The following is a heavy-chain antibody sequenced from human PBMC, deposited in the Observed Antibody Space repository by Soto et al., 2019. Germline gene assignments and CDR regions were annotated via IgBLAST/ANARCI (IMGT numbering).Heavy chain of an antibody. V-gene: IGHV4-59*01. CDR2: IYYSGST. CDR1: GGSISSYY. D-gene: IGHD2-15*01. CDR3: ARVARGTFEGHWFDP. Sequence: KTSETLSLTCTVSGGSISSYYWSWIRQPPGKGLEWIGYIYYSGSTNYNPSLKSRVTISVDTSKNQFSLKLSSVTAADTAVYYCARVARGTFEGHWFDPWGQGTLVTVSS. J-gene: IGHJ5*02.